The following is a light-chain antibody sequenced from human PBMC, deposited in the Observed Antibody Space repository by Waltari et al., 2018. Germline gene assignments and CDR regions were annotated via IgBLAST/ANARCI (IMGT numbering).Light chain of an antibody. J-gene: IGLJ2*01. V-gene: IGLV3-19*01. CDR1: SLRSYY. CDR3: NSRDSSGNLVV. CDR2: GKN. Sequence: SSELTQDPAVSVALGQTVRITCQGDSLRSYYASWYQQKPGQAPVIVIYGKNNRPSGIPDRFSGSSSGNTASLTITGAQAEDEADYDCNSRDSSGNLVVFGGGTKLTVL.